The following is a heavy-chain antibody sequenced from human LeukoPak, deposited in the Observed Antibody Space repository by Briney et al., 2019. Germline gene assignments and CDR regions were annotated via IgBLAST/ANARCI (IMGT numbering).Heavy chain of an antibody. D-gene: IGHD5-24*01. V-gene: IGHV4-39*01. Sequence: PSETLSLTCTVSGGSISSSSYYWGWIRQPPGKRLEWIGSIYYSGSTYYNPSLKSRVTISVDTSKNQFTLKLSSVTAADTAVYYCARVVPRDGYTPHWGQGTLVTVSS. CDR3: ARVVPRDGYTPH. J-gene: IGHJ1*01. CDR2: IYYSGST. CDR1: GGSISSSSYY.